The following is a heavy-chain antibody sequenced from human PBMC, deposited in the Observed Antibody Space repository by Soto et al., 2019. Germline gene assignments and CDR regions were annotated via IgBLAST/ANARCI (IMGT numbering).Heavy chain of an antibody. J-gene: IGHJ5*02. CDR1: GGSISSYY. D-gene: IGHD6-6*01. Sequence: QVQLQESGPGLVKPSETLSLTCTVSGGSISSYYWSWIRQPPGKGLEWIGYIYYSGSTNYNPSLKSRVTISVDTSKNQFSLKLSSVTAADTAVYYCARGGSSIAARGWFDPWGQGTLVTVSS. CDR3: ARGGSSIAARGWFDP. CDR2: IYYSGST. V-gene: IGHV4-59*01.